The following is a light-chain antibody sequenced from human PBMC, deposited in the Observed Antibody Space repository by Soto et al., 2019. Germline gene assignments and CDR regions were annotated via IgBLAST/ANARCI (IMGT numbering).Light chain of an antibody. CDR2: WAS. Sequence: DIVMTQSPDSLAVSLGERATINCKSSQSVLYSSNNKNYLAWYQQRPGQPPKLLIYWASTRESGVPDRFSGSGSGTDFTLTITSLQAEDVAGYYCKKYESTPPTFGQGTKLEIK. J-gene: IGKJ2*01. CDR3: KKYESTPPT. V-gene: IGKV4-1*01. CDR1: QSVLYSSNNKNY.